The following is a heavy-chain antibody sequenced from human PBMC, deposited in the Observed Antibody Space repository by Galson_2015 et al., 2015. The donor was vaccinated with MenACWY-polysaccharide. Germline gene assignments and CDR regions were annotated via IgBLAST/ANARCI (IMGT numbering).Heavy chain of an antibody. Sequence: QSGAEVKKPGESLRISCKGSGYSFTTHWIGWVRRMPGKGLEWMGIIYPGESDTRYSPSFQGQVTISADRSISTAYLQWSSLRASDSAMYYCARGRYSGTDSPYYFQYWGQGTLVSVSS. CDR2: IYPGESDT. D-gene: IGHD5-12*01. V-gene: IGHV5-51*01. CDR1: GYSFTTHW. J-gene: IGHJ4*02. CDR3: ARGRYSGTDSPYYFQY.